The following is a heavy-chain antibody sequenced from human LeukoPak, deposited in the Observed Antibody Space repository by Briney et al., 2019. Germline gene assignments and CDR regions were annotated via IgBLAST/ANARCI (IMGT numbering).Heavy chain of an antibody. CDR2: IWYDGSNK. CDR3: ARDNRYYDSSGYYDY. V-gene: IGHV3-33*01. Sequence: GSLRLSCAASGFTFSSYGMHWVRQAPGKGLEWVAVIWYDGSNKYYADSVKGRFTISRDNSKNTLYLQMNSLRAEDTAVYYCARDNRYYDSSGYYDYWGQGTLVTVSS. J-gene: IGHJ4*02. D-gene: IGHD3-22*01. CDR1: GFTFSSYG.